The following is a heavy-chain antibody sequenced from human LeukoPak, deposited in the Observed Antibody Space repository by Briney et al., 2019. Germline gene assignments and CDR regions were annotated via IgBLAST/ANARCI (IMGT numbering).Heavy chain of an antibody. Sequence: GGSLRLSCAASGFTFSSYWMQWVRQAPGKGLVWVSRINSDGSSTSYADSVKGRFTISRDNAKNTLYLQMNSLRAEDTAVYYCARDGNSKGDFDYWGQGTLVTVSS. CDR1: GFTFSSYW. CDR3: ARDGNSKGDFDY. D-gene: IGHD4-11*01. V-gene: IGHV3-74*01. J-gene: IGHJ4*02. CDR2: INSDGSST.